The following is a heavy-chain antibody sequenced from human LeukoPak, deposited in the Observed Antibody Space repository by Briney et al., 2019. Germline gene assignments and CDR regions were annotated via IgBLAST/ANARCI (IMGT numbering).Heavy chain of an antibody. V-gene: IGHV4-59*01. CDR1: GGSISSYY. CDR2: IYYSGST. J-gene: IGHJ4*02. CDR3: AEGESGDYFDY. D-gene: IGHD7-27*01. Sequence: AETLSLTCTVSGGSISSYYWSWIRQPPGKGLEWIGYIYYSGSTNYNPSLKSRVTISVDTSKNQFSLKLSSVTAADTAVYYCAEGESGDYFDYWGQGTLVTVSS.